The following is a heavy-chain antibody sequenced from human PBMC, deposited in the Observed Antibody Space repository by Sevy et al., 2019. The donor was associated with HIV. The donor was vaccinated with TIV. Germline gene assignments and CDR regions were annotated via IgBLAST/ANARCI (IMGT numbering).Heavy chain of an antibody. V-gene: IGHV3-23*01. CDR2: TSGRGGMT. CDR3: AREGDQQPFDY. D-gene: IGHD6-13*01. Sequence: GGSLRLSCAASGFTFSTYAMNWVRQAPGKGLEWVSATSGRGGMTYYADSVKGRFTISRDNSKNTLYLQMNSLRAEDSAVYYCAREGDQQPFDYWGQRSLVTVSS. J-gene: IGHJ4*02. CDR1: GFTFSTYA.